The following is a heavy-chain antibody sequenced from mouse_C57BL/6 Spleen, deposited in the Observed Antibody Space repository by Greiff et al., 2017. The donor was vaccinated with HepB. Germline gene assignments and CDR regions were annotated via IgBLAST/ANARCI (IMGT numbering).Heavy chain of an antibody. J-gene: IGHJ3*01. CDR1: GFSFNTYA. Sequence: EVMLVESGGGLVQPKGSLKLSCAASGFSFNTYAMNWVRQAPGKGLEWVARIRSKSNNYATYYADSVKDRFTISRDDSESMLYLQMNNLKTEDTAMYYCVRPNDGYSWFAYWGQGTLVTVSA. V-gene: IGHV10-1*01. CDR2: IRSKSNNYAT. CDR3: VRPNDGYSWFAY. D-gene: IGHD2-3*01.